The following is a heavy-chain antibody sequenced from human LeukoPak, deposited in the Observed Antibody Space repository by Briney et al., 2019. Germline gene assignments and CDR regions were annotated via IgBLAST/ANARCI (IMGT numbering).Heavy chain of an antibody. D-gene: IGHD5-12*01. CDR2: IWYDGSNK. CDR1: GFTLSIYV. CDR3: ARGLYGGFDIDY. V-gene: IGHV3-33*01. Sequence: GGSLRLSCAESGFTLSIYVMHWVRQAPGKGLEWVAVIWYDGSNKDYADSVKGRFTISRDNSKNMLYLQMNSLRAEDTAVYYCARGLYGGFDIDYWGQGTLVTVSS. J-gene: IGHJ4*02.